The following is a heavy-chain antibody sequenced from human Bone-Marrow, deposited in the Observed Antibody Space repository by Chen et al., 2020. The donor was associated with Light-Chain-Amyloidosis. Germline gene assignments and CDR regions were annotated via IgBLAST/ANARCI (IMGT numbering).Heavy chain of an antibody. V-gene: IGHV3-74*01. CDR3: TRGDCTSTSCFLDF. Sequence: EVQLVESGGGLVQPGGSLRLSCAASGFSFNDYWMHWVRQVAGKGLVWVARIKSDGSATNYADSVKGRFTVSRDNAKNTLYLQMKSLRAEDTAVYYCTRGDCTSTSCFLDFWGQGTLVTVSS. CDR2: IKSDGSAT. J-gene: IGHJ4*02. D-gene: IGHD2-2*01. CDR1: GFSFNDYW.